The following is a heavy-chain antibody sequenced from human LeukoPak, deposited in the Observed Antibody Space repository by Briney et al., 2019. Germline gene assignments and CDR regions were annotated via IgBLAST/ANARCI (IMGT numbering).Heavy chain of an antibody. Sequence: ASVKVSCKASGYIFTDYAIHWLRQAPGQRPEWMGWMNGGNGNTKYSQKFQGRITLIRDTSAATAYMELSSLRHDDLAVYYCARGRGTSGSNRDFYYYYYMDVWGKGTTVTVSS. D-gene: IGHD2-15*01. V-gene: IGHV1-3*01. CDR1: GYIFTDYA. CDR3: ARGRGTSGSNRDFYYYYYMDV. J-gene: IGHJ6*03. CDR2: MNGGNGNT.